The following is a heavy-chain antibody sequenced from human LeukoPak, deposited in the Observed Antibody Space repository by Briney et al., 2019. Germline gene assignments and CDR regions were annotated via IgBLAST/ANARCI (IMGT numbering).Heavy chain of an antibody. V-gene: IGHV4-4*07. J-gene: IGHJ5*02. D-gene: IGHD3-22*01. CDR1: GGSISSYY. Sequence: PSETLSLTCTVPGGSISSYYWSWIRQPAGKGLEWIGRSSTTGNTNYNPSLKSRVTMSVDTSKNQFSLRLTSVTAADTAVYYCVRGIYYDSGRNCFDPWGQGTLVTVSS. CDR2: SSTTGNT. CDR3: VRGIYYDSGRNCFDP.